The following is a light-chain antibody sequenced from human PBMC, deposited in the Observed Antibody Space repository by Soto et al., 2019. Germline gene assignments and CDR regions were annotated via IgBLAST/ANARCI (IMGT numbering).Light chain of an antibody. CDR3: QQYNKWPPRFT. Sequence: VMAQSPATLSVSPGERATLSCRASQSVSSDLAWYQQRPGQAPSLLIYGASTRATGIPARFSGSGSGTEFTLTISSLQSEDVAVYYCQQYNKWPPRFTFGPGTKVDI. CDR1: QSVSSD. J-gene: IGKJ3*01. CDR2: GAS. V-gene: IGKV3-15*01.